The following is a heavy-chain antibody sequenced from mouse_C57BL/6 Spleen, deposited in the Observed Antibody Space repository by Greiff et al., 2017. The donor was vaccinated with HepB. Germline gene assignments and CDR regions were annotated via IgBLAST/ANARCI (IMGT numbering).Heavy chain of an antibody. V-gene: IGHV5-16*01. CDR1: GFTFSDYY. J-gene: IGHJ1*03. CDR2: INYDGSST. D-gene: IGHD4-1*01. Sequence: EVMLVESEGGLVQPGSSMKLSCTASGFTFSDYYMAWVRQVPEKGLEWVANINYDGSSTYYLDSLKSRFIISRDNAKNILYLQMSSLKSEDTATYYCARITGNRYFDVWGTGTTVTVSS. CDR3: ARITGNRYFDV.